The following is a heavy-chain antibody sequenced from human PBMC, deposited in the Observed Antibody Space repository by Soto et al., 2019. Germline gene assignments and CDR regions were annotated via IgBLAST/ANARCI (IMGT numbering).Heavy chain of an antibody. Sequence: ASVKVSCKASGYTFTGYYMHWVRQAPGQGLEWMGWINPNSGGTNYAQKFQGRVTMTRDTSISTAYVELSRLRSDDTAVYYCARDRGYSNYVHYYYYGMDVWGQGTTVTVSS. J-gene: IGHJ6*02. D-gene: IGHD4-4*01. V-gene: IGHV1-2*02. CDR2: INPNSGGT. CDR1: GYTFTGYY. CDR3: ARDRGYSNYVHYYYYGMDV.